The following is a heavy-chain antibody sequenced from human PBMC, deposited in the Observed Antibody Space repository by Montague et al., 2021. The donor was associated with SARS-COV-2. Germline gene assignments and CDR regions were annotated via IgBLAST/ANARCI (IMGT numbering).Heavy chain of an antibody. D-gene: IGHD2-21*01. CDR3: ARVVGFDFDY. V-gene: IGHV4-61*02. Sequence: TLSLTCTVSGGSISSGSYYWSWIRQPAGEGLEWIGRIYTSGSTNYNPSLKSRVTIPIDTSKNQFSLKLSSVTAADTAVYYCARVVGFDFDYWGQGTLVTVSS. CDR2: IYTSGST. J-gene: IGHJ4*02. CDR1: GGSISSGSYY.